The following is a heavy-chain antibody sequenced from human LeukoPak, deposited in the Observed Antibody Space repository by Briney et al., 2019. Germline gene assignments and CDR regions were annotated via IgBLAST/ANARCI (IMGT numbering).Heavy chain of an antibody. CDR3: AKGRDKYQLLSKNWFDP. J-gene: IGHJ5*02. CDR1: GFTFDDYA. Sequence: GWSLRLSCAASGFTFDDYAMHWVRQAPGKGLEWVSGISWNSGSIGYADSVKGRFTISRDNAKNSLYLQMNSLRAEDTALYYCAKGRDKYQLLSKNWFDPWGQGTLVTVSS. CDR2: ISWNSGSI. V-gene: IGHV3-9*01. D-gene: IGHD2-2*01.